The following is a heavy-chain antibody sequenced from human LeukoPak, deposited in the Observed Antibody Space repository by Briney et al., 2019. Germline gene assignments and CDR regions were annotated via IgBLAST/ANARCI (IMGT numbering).Heavy chain of an antibody. CDR2: INPSGGST. Sequence: ASVKVSCKASGYTFTNYYMHWVRQAPGQGLEWMGIINPSGGSTSHTQKFQGRVTLTRDTSTSTVYMELSSLRSEDTAVYYCALAAPYYYYTMDVWGQGTTVTVSS. CDR1: GYTFTNYY. J-gene: IGHJ6*02. D-gene: IGHD6-6*01. V-gene: IGHV1-46*01. CDR3: ALAAPYYYYTMDV.